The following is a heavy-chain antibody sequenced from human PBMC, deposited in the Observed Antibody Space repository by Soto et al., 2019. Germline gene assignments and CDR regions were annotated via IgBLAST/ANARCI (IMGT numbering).Heavy chain of an antibody. J-gene: IGHJ4*01. CDR3: ERGQHSSGRIFDY. V-gene: IGHV6-1*01. CDR1: GDSVSSNSAG. D-gene: IGHD1-26*01. CDR2: TYYRSKWYY. Sequence: PSQTLSLTCAITGDSVSSNSAGWSWVRQSPSRGLEWLGRTYYRSKWYYEYAVSVRGRITINPDTSKNQYSLQLNSVTPEDTAVYFCERGQHSSGRIFDYWGQGTLVTVSS.